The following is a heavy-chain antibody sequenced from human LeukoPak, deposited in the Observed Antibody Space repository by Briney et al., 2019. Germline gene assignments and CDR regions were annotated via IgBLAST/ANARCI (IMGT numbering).Heavy chain of an antibody. CDR1: GFTFDDYG. D-gene: IGHD2-15*01. CDR3: ARGQTPFY. V-gene: IGHV3-20*04. Sequence: PGGSLRLPCAASGFTFDDYGMSWVRQAPGKGLEWVSGINWNGGSTGYADSVKGRFTISRDNAKSSMWLQMNSLRDEDTAVYYCARGQTPFYWGQGSLVTVSS. J-gene: IGHJ4*02. CDR2: INWNGGST.